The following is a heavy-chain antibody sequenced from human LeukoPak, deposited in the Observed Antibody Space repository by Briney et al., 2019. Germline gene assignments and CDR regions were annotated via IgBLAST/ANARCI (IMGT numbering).Heavy chain of an antibody. Sequence: GGSLRLSCAASGSPISTNYMSWVRQAPGKGPEWVSIIYSGGNTFYADSVKGRFTISRDSSKNTLFLQMISLRAEDTAVYYCARDHITMIWGVSYYYYGMDVWGQGTTVTVSS. CDR2: IYSGGNT. J-gene: IGHJ6*02. V-gene: IGHV3-53*01. D-gene: IGHD3-10*01. CDR3: ARDHITMIWGVSYYYYGMDV. CDR1: GSPISTNY.